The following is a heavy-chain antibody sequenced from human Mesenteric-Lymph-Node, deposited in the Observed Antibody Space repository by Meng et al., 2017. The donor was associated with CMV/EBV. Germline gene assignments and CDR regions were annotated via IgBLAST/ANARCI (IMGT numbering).Heavy chain of an antibody. CDR1: GFTFSSYW. CDR3: AKETDNYYSNYIDY. V-gene: IGHV3-7*03. D-gene: IGHD4-11*01. CDR2: IKQDGSEK. Sequence: GGSLRLSCAASGFTFSSYWMSWVRQAPGKGLEWVANIKQDGSEKYYVDSVKGRFTISRDNAKNSLYLQMNSLRVEDTAVYYCAKETDNYYSNYIDYWGQGTLVTVSS. J-gene: IGHJ4*02.